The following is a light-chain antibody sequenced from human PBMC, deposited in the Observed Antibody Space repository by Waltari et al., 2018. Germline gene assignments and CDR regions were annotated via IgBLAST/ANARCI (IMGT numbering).Light chain of an antibody. CDR3: TSYTAKTLL. V-gene: IGLV2-14*03. Sequence: QSALTPPASVSGSPGQSITIPCTGVTSDVGGYDFISWYQQHPGEAPRLILYEVTIRPSGVSNRFSGSKSGTTASLTISGLQAEDEASYYCTSYTAKTLLFGGGTKLTVL. CDR1: TSDVGGYDF. J-gene: IGLJ2*01. CDR2: EVT.